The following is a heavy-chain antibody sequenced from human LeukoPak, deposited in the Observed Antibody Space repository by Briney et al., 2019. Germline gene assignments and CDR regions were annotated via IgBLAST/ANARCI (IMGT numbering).Heavy chain of an antibody. V-gene: IGHV1-2*02. J-gene: IGHJ2*01. CDR3: ARYSSGWYFDL. D-gene: IGHD6-19*01. Sequence: ASVKVSCKTSGYTFTGYYMHWVRQAPGQGLEWMGWINPNSGGTNYAQKFQGRVTMTRDTSISTAYMELTRLRSDDTAGYHCARYSSGWYFDLWGRGTLVTVSS. CDR1: GYTFTGYY. CDR2: INPNSGGT.